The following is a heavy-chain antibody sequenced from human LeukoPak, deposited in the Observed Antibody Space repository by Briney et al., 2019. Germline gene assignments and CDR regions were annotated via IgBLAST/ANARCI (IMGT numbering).Heavy chain of an antibody. Sequence: GGSLRLSCAASGFTFSSYAMSWVRQAPGKGLEWVSAISGSGGSTYYADSVRGRFTISRDNSKNTLYLQMNSLRAEDTAVYYCAKYNRVYYDSSGSPIWGQGTLVTVSS. CDR1: GFTFSSYA. CDR2: ISGSGGST. D-gene: IGHD3-22*01. J-gene: IGHJ4*02. CDR3: AKYNRVYYDSSGSPI. V-gene: IGHV3-23*01.